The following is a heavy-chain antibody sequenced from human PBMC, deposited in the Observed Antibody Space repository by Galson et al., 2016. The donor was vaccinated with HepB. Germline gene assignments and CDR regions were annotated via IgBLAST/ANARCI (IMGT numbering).Heavy chain of an antibody. CDR1: GFTVSSNY. J-gene: IGHJ3*02. CDR3: ARDIVVVPGKDAFDI. V-gene: IGHV3-53*01. CDR2: IYSGGST. Sequence: SLRLSCAASGFTVSSNYMSWVRQAPGKGLEWVSVIYSGGSTYYADSVKGRFTISRDNSKNTLYLQMNSLRAEDTAVYYCARDIVVVPGKDAFDIWGQGTMVTVSS. D-gene: IGHD2-2*01.